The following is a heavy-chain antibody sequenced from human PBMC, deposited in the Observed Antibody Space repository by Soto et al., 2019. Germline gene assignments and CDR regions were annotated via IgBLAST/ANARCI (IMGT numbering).Heavy chain of an antibody. Sequence: QVQLQQWGAGLLKPSETLSLTCAVYGGSFSGYYWSWIRQPPGQGLEWIGEINHSGSTNYNPSLKSRVTISVDTSKNQFSLKLSSVTAADTAVYYCARWYLQYSSSWFDPWVQGTLVTVSS. CDR3: ARWYLQYSSSWFDP. J-gene: IGHJ5*02. D-gene: IGHD6-13*01. V-gene: IGHV4-34*01. CDR1: GGSFSGYY. CDR2: INHSGST.